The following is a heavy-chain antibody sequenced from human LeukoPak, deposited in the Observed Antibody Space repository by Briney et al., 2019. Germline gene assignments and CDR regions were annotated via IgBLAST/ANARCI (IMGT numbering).Heavy chain of an antibody. Sequence: PSETLSLTCTVSGVSISRYSWSWLRQPAGKGLEWIGRLYTSGSTNYNPSLKSRVTISVDESKNQFALKLSSVAAADTAVYYCARSPRPLFEGAFDCWGQGTLVTVSS. D-gene: IGHD1-26*01. CDR2: LYTSGST. J-gene: IGHJ4*02. CDR3: ARSPRPLFEGAFDC. CDR1: GVSISRYS. V-gene: IGHV4-4*07.